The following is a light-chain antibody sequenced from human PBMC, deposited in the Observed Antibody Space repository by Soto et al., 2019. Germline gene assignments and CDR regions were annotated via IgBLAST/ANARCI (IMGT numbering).Light chain of an antibody. Sequence: QSALTQPASVSGSPGQSITISCTGSSSDVGKYNLVSWYQWHPGKAPKLMIYEDSQRPSGVSNRFSGSKSGNTASLTISGLQAEDEADYYCCSYAGSDIFVEFGGGTKLTVL. V-gene: IGLV2-23*02. J-gene: IGLJ2*01. CDR3: CSYAGSDIFVE. CDR1: SSDVGKYNL. CDR2: EDS.